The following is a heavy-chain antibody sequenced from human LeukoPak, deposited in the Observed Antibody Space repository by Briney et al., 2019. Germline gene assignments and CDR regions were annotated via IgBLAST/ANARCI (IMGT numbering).Heavy chain of an antibody. J-gene: IGHJ4*02. V-gene: IGHV3-73*01. CDR3: TRVPTRGSGNDY. CDR2: IRSKADNYAT. D-gene: IGHD3-10*01. Sequence: GGSLRLSCAASGFTFSGSAIHWVRQASGKGLERVGRIRSKADNYATGYAASVKGRFTLSRDDSKNTAYLQMNRLKTEDTAVYYCTRVPTRGSGNDYWGQGTQVTVSS. CDR1: GFTFSGSA.